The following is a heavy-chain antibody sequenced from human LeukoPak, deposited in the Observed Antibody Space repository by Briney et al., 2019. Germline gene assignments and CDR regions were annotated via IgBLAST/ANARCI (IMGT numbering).Heavy chain of an antibody. Sequence: ASVKVSCKASGYTFTSYGISWVRQAPGQGLEWMGWISAYNGNTNYAQKLQGRVTMTTDTSTSTAYMELRSLRSDDTAVYYCASSARLQPYYYYYGMDVWGQGTTVTVSS. V-gene: IGHV1-18*01. CDR1: GYTFTSYG. J-gene: IGHJ6*02. CDR3: ASSARLQPYYYYYGMDV. CDR2: ISAYNGNT. D-gene: IGHD4-4*01.